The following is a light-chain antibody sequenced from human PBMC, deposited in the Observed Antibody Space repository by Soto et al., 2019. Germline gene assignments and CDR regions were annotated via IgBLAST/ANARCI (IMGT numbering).Light chain of an antibody. Sequence: EIVLTQSPGTLSLSPGERGTLSCRASQSVSSSYLAWYQQRPGQAPRLLIYGASTRATGIPDRFSGGGSGTDFTLTISRLEPEDFAVYYCQQYDNSPHTFGQGTKLEIK. CDR2: GAS. V-gene: IGKV3-20*01. CDR1: QSVSSSY. CDR3: QQYDNSPHT. J-gene: IGKJ2*01.